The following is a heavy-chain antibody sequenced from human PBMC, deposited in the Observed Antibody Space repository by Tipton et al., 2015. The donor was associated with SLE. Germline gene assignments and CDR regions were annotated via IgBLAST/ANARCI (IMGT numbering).Heavy chain of an antibody. J-gene: IGHJ6*02. CDR3: AGGEDSKYDV. V-gene: IGHV4-39*07. Sequence: TLSLTCTVSGDSISSSSYYWGWIRQPPGKGLEWIGSIYYSGSTYYNPSLESRVTISVDTSKMQFSLRLSSVTAADTAVYFCAGGEDSKYDVWGQGTTVTVSS. CDR1: GDSISSSSYY. D-gene: IGHD4-11*01. CDR2: IYYSGST.